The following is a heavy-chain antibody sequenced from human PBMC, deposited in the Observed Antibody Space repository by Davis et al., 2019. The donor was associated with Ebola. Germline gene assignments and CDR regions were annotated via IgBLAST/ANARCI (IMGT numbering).Heavy chain of an antibody. CDR3: ARDSRGYYYYYYGMDV. D-gene: IGHD6-13*01. V-gene: IGHV3-48*01. CDR1: GFTFISYS. CDR2: ISSSSNSI. Sequence: GGSLRLSCEASGFTFISYSMNWVRQAPGKGLEWVSYISSSSNSIYYADSVKGRFTISRDNAKNSLYLQMNSLRAEDTAVYYCARDSRGYYYYYYGMDVWGQGTTVTVSS. J-gene: IGHJ6*02.